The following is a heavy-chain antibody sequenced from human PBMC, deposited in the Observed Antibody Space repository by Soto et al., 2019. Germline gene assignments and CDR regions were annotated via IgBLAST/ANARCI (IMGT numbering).Heavy chain of an antibody. CDR1: GFTFSSYA. Sequence: QVQLVESGGGVVQPGRSLRLSCAASGFTFSSYAMHWVRQAPGKGLEWVAVISYDGSNKYYADSVKGRFTISRDNSKNTLYLQMNCLRAEATAVYYCARGEEDYFDYWGQGTLVTVSS. CDR3: ARGEEDYFDY. J-gene: IGHJ4*02. V-gene: IGHV3-30-3*01. CDR2: ISYDGSNK.